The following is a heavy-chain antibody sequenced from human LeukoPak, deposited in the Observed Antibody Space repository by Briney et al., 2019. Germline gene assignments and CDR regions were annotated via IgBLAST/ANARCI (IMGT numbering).Heavy chain of an antibody. Sequence: SETLSLTCTVSGGSISSSSYYWGWIRQPPGKGLEWIGSIYYSGSTYYNPSLKSRVTISVDTSKNQFSLKLSSVTAADTAVYYCARHRFRYDYFDYWGQGTLVTVSS. J-gene: IGHJ4*02. CDR3: ARHRFRYDYFDY. CDR1: GGSISSSSYY. D-gene: IGHD3-10*01. CDR2: IYYSGST. V-gene: IGHV4-39*01.